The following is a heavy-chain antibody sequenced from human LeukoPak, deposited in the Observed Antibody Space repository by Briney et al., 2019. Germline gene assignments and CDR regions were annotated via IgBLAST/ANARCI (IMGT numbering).Heavy chain of an antibody. CDR2: ISSTSTYI. V-gene: IGHV3-21*01. D-gene: IGHD1-26*01. Sequence: GGSLRLSCAASGFTFSSYSMNWVRQAPGKGLVWVSSISSTSTYIYYADSLKGRFTISRDNAKNSLYLQMNSLRAEDTAVYYCAKGSGSYLSPLYYFDYWGQGTLVTVSS. CDR1: GFTFSSYS. J-gene: IGHJ4*02. CDR3: AKGSGSYLSPLYYFDY.